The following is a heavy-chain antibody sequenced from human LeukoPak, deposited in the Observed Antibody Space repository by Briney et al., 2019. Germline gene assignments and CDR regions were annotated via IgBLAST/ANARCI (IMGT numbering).Heavy chain of an antibody. CDR2: IRSKANSYAT. D-gene: IGHD5-18*01. Sequence: PGRSLRLSCAASGFTFSGSAMHWVRQASGKGLEWVGRIRSKANSYATAYAASVKGRFTISRDDSKNTAYLQMNSLKTEDTAVYYCTRPQIRGYSYDFDYWGQGTLVTVSS. CDR3: TRPQIRGYSYDFDY. V-gene: IGHV3-73*01. J-gene: IGHJ4*02. CDR1: GFTFSGSA.